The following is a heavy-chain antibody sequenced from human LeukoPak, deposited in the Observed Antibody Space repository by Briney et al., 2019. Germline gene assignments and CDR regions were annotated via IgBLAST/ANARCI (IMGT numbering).Heavy chain of an antibody. CDR3: TTEGAYGSESSFDY. CDR2: ISYDASHI. D-gene: IGHD3-10*01. CDR1: GFTFSRFT. V-gene: IGHV3-30-3*01. J-gene: IGHJ4*02. Sequence: GGSLRLSCAASGFTFSRFTMHWVRQAPGKGLEWVTLISYDASHIWYTDSVKGRFTISRDNSKNTLYLQMNSLRSEDTAVYYCTTEGAYGSESSFDYWGQGTLVTVSS.